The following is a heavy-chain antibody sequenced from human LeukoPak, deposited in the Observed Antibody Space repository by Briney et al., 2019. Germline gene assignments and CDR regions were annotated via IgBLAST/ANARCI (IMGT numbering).Heavy chain of an antibody. CDR3: ARAPKFRLVGVPKGPFDP. CDR2: ISDSSSYI. Sequence: GGSLRLSCAASGFTFNNYNMNWVRQAPGKGLERVSSISDSSSYIYYADSVRGRFTISRDNAKNSLYLQMNSLRAEDTAMYYCARAPKFRLVGVPKGPFDPWGQGTLVTVSS. J-gene: IGHJ5*02. V-gene: IGHV3-21*01. CDR1: GFTFNNYN. D-gene: IGHD1-26*01.